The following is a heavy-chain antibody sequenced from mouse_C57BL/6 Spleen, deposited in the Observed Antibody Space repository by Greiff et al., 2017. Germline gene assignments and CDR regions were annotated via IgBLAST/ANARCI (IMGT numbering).Heavy chain of an antibody. CDR2: ISYDGSH. J-gene: IGHJ1*03. D-gene: IGHD4-1*01. V-gene: IGHV3-6*01. CDR3: ARTGTDPPWYFDV. Sequence: DVQLQESGPGLVKPSQSLSLTCSVTGYSITSGYYWNWIRQFPGNKLEWMGYISYDGSHNYNPSLKNRISITRDTSKNQFFLKLNSVTTEDTATYYCARTGTDPPWYFDVWGTGTTVTVSS. CDR1: GYSITSGYY.